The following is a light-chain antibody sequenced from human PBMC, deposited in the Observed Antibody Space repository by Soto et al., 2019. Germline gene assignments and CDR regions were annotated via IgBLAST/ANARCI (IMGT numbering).Light chain of an antibody. V-gene: IGKV1-5*03. CDR3: HHYTTYSEA. Sequence: DIQMTQSPSTLSGTVGDRVTITGLASQTISSWLAWYQQQPGQAPQLLIYTASTLNRGLPSSFSGSGSGTASSLPIRCLQPDDFAPYYCHHYTTYSEAFGQGTKVDIK. CDR1: QTISSW. J-gene: IGKJ1*01. CDR2: TAS.